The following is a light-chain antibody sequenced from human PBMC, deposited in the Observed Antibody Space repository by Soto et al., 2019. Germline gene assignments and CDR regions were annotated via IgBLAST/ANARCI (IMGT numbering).Light chain of an antibody. J-gene: IGLJ3*02. CDR2: SDF. CDR3: AAWDDSLDGPMV. Sequence: QSVLTQPPSASGTPGQRGTISCSGSNSNIGSNTVNWYQQVPGTAPKLLIYSDFQRPSGVPDRFSGSTSGTSASLAISGLQSEDEADYYCAAWDDSLDGPMVFGGGTKLTVL. CDR1: NSNIGSNT. V-gene: IGLV1-44*01.